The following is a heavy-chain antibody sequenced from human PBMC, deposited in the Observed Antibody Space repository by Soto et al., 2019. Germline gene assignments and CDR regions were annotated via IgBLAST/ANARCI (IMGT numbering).Heavy chain of an antibody. CDR1: GFTFSSYA. CDR2: ISGSGGST. CDR3: AKTFGYCSGGSCPKGYNWFDP. J-gene: IGHJ5*02. Sequence: GGSLRLSCAASGFTFSSYAMSWVRQAPGKGLEWVSAISGSGGSTYYADSVKGRFTISRDNSKNTLYLQMNSLRAEDTAVYYCAKTFGYCSGGSCPKGYNWFDPWGQGTLVTVSS. D-gene: IGHD2-15*01. V-gene: IGHV3-23*01.